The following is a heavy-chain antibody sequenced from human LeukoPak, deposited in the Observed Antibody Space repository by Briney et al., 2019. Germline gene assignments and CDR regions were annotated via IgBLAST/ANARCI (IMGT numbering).Heavy chain of an antibody. J-gene: IGHJ4*02. CDR2: INTFGST. Sequence: SSETLSLTCTVSGDSISSSTYYWSWIRQPAGKGLEWIGRINTFGSTNYNPSLKSRVTISVDTSKNQFSLKLNSVTAADTAVYFCTRAKSWLPFDFWGQGTLVTVSS. D-gene: IGHD5-24*01. V-gene: IGHV4-61*02. CDR3: TRAKSWLPFDF. CDR1: GDSISSSTYY.